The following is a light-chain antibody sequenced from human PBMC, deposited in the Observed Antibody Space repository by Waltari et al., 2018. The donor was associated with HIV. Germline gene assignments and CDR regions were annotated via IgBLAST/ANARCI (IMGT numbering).Light chain of an antibody. J-gene: IGLJ1*01. CDR3: SSYAGSNNFV. V-gene: IGLV2-8*01. Sequence: QSALTQPPSASVSPRQSVTISCTGTTSGAGGVKPLSWYQQHPGKAPKLMIYEVTKRPSGVPDRFSGSKSGNTASLTVSGLQAEDEADYYCSSYAGSNNFVFGTGTTVTVL. CDR1: TSGAGGVKP. CDR2: EVT.